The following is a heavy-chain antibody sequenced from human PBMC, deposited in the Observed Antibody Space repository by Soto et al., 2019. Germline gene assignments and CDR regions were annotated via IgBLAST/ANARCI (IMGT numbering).Heavy chain of an antibody. J-gene: IGHJ6*02. CDR2: INGDGTTT. V-gene: IGHV3-74*01. Sequence: EVQLVESGGGLVQPGGSLRLSCAASGFTFNNYWIHWVRQAPGKGLVWVSRINGDGTTTNYADSVKGRFAISRDKAKNSVYLQMNRLRAADTALYYGARGVGGQYGKDVWGQGTTVTVSS. D-gene: IGHD3-16*01. CDR3: ARGVGGQYGKDV. CDR1: GFTFNNYW.